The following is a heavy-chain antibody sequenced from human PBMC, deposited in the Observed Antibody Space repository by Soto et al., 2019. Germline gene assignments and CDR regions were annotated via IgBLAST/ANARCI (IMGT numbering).Heavy chain of an antibody. J-gene: IGHJ6*03. CDR1: GFTFSSYS. CDR2: ISSSSSYI. V-gene: IGHV3-21*01. Sequence: GGSLRLSCAASGFTFSSYSMNWVRQAPGKGLEWVSSISSSSSYIYYADSVKGRFTISRDNAKNSLYLQMNSLRAEDTAVYYCARDGGSYGHRGYYYMDVWGKGTTVTVSS. CDR3: ARDGGSYGHRGYYYMDV. D-gene: IGHD5-18*01.